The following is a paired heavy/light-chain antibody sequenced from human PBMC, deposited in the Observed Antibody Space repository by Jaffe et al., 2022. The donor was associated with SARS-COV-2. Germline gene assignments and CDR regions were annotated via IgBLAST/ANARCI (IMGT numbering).Light chain of an antibody. J-gene: IGKJ1*01. Sequence: DIVLTQSPGTLSLSPGERATLSCRTSESLSSNSLAWYQQKPGQAPRLLIYGSSSRATGIPDRFSGSGSGTDFTLTISRLEREDFAVYYCQQYRTPPRTFGQGTKVEVK. CDR2: GSS. CDR3: QQYRTPPRT. V-gene: IGKV3-20*01. CDR1: ESLSSNS.
Heavy chain of an antibody. D-gene: IGHD2-15*01. V-gene: IGHV3-64*01. CDR1: GFTFSDYS. Sequence: EVQLVESGGGLVQPGGSLRLSCAASGFTFSDYSMHWVRQTPGKEPEFVSVINGEGRVTVYGNSVKNRFSISRDNSKNTIHLQMDNLRLEDMAVYYCAREGGSLDNWYYDVWGRGTLVTVSS. J-gene: IGHJ2*01. CDR3: AREGGSLDNWYYDV. CDR2: INGEGRVT.